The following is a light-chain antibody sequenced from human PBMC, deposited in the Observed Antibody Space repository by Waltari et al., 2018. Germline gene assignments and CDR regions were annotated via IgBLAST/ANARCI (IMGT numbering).Light chain of an antibody. Sequence: SYVLTQSPSVSVAPGQTNRIICGGNNIGSKAVHWYQQKPGPSPVLVVYDDSDRPSGVLGRFSGSNSGNTATLTFSGVAAGDEADYYCQVCDTSNDHVVFGGGTKLTVL. CDR3: QVCDTSNDHVV. CDR2: DDS. CDR1: NIGSKA. J-gene: IGLJ2*01. V-gene: IGLV3-21*02.